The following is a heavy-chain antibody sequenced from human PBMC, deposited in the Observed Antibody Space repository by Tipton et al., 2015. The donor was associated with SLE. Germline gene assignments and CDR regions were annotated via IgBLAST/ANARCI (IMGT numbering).Heavy chain of an antibody. D-gene: IGHD3-16*01. CDR2: IYYSGST. V-gene: IGHV4-39*01. J-gene: IGHJ4*02. CDR3: AGGTGITYFDY. Sequence: TLSLTCTVSGGSISSSSYYWGWIRQPPGKGLEWIGSIYYSGSTYYNPSLKSRVTISVDTSKNQFSLKLSSVTAADTAVYYCAGGTGITYFDYWGQGTLVTVSS. CDR1: GGSISSSSYY.